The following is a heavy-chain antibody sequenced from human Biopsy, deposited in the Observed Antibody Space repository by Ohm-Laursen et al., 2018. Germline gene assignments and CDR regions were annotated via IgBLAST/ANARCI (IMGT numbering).Heavy chain of an antibody. V-gene: IGHV1-24*01. CDR1: GYTLTELS. Sequence: ASVKVSCNVSGYTLTELSMHWVRQAPGKGLEWMGGFAPENGKTVYAQNFQARVSMTEDTSTDTAYMELRSLRSENTAVYYCAADMNVWNVNYWGQGTLVTVSS. CDR2: FAPENGKT. CDR3: AADMNVWNVNY. J-gene: IGHJ4*02. D-gene: IGHD1-1*01.